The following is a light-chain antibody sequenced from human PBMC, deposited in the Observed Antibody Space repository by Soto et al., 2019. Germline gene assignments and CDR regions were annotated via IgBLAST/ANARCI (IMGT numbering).Light chain of an antibody. CDR1: QSISNY. J-gene: IGKJ1*01. CDR2: SAS. V-gene: IGKV1-39*01. CDR3: QQSYNFPWT. Sequence: DIPMTQSPSSLSASVGDRVTISCRASQSISNYLIWYQQKPGKAPNLLIYSASTLQSGVPTRFSGSGSGTDFTLTISGLQPEDSATYYCQQSYNFPWTFGQGTKVE.